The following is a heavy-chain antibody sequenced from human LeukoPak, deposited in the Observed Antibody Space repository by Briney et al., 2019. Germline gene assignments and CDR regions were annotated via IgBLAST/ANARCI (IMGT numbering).Heavy chain of an antibody. J-gene: IGHJ4*02. CDR2: IKQDGSEK. CDR3: ARDLSGVTGYTYGRGIDY. V-gene: IGHV3-7*01. CDR1: GFTFNSFG. D-gene: IGHD5-18*01. Sequence: GGSLRLSCATSGFTFNSFGMHWVRQAPGKGLEWVANIKQDGSEKYYVDSVKGRFTISRDNAKTSLYLQMNSLRAEDTAVYYCARDLSGVTGYTYGRGIDYWGQGTLVTVSS.